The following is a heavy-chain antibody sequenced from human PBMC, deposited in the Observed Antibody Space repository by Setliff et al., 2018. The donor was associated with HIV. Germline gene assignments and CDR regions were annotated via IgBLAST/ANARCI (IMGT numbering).Heavy chain of an antibody. Sequence: PGGSLRLSCAVSGFTFEDYGMSWVRQAPGKGLEWVSGINWNGGSIFYADSVKGRFTISRDNDKNSVHLQMTSLRAEDTAVYYCASSGSGSYINWFGPWGQGTLVTVSS. CDR3: ASSGSGSYINWFGP. J-gene: IGHJ5*02. CDR2: INWNGGSI. D-gene: IGHD3-10*01. V-gene: IGHV3-20*04. CDR1: GFTFEDYG.